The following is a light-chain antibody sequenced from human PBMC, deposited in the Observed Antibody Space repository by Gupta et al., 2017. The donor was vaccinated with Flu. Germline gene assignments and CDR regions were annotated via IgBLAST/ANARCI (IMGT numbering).Light chain of an antibody. CDR1: SSDVGGYNY. Sequence: QSALTQPASVSGSPRRPITISCTGPSSDVGGYNYVSWYQQHPGKAPKLMIYEVSNRPSGVSNRFSGSKSGNTASLTISGLQAEDEADYYCSSYTSSSTPWVFGGGTKLTVL. CDR3: SSYTSSSTPWV. V-gene: IGLV2-14*01. J-gene: IGLJ3*02. CDR2: EVS.